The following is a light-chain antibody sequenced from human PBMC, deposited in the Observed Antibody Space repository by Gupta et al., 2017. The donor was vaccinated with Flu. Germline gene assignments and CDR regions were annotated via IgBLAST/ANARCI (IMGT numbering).Light chain of an antibody. V-gene: IGLV1-51*02. J-gene: IGLJ2*01. Sequence: QSVLTQPPSGSAAPGQKVTISCSGSSSDIENNYVSWYQQLPGTAPKLLIYETNKRPSGIPDRFSGSKSGTSATLGITGLQTGDEADYYCGTWDSSLSVGVFGGGTKLTVL. CDR1: SSDIENNY. CDR2: ETN. CDR3: GTWDSSLSVGV.